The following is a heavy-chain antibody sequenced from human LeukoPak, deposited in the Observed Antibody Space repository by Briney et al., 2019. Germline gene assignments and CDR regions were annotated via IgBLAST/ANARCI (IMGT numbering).Heavy chain of an antibody. CDR1: GFTFSGSA. Sequence: PGGSLRLSCAASGFTFSGSAMHWVRQASGKGLEWVGRIRSKANSYATAYAASVKGRFTISRDDSKNTAYLQVNSLKTEDTAVYYCTRRYSSSWYGEVDYWGQGTVVTVSS. CDR3: TRRYSSSWYGEVDY. D-gene: IGHD6-13*01. CDR2: IRSKANSYAT. J-gene: IGHJ4*02. V-gene: IGHV3-73*01.